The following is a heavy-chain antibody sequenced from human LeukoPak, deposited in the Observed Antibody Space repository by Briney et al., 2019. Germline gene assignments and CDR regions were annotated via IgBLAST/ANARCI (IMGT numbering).Heavy chain of an antibody. J-gene: IGHJ3*02. Sequence: SETLSLTCAVYGGSFSGYYWSWIRQPPGKGLEWIGEINHSGSTNYNPSLKSRVTISVDTSKNQFSLKLSSVTAADTAVYYCARSPGWWLLLRPDAFDIWGQGTMVTVSS. CDR2: INHSGST. D-gene: IGHD3-22*01. V-gene: IGHV4-34*01. CDR3: ARSPGWWLLLRPDAFDI. CDR1: GGSFSGYY.